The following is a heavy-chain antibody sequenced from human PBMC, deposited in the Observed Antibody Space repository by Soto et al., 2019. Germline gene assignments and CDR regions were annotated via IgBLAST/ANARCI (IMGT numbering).Heavy chain of an antibody. J-gene: IGHJ4*01. V-gene: IGHV3-33*01. D-gene: IGHD6-13*01. Sequence: GALRVSGAAAGSILNNYGIHWVRQAPGKGLEWVAVIWYDGSKKYYADSVKGRFTISRDSSKNTVDLEMNSLRVEDTAVYHCASAGQQLVWYFDDWGHGTLVTVSS. CDR2: IWYDGSKK. CDR1: GSILNNYG. CDR3: ASAGQQLVWYFDD.